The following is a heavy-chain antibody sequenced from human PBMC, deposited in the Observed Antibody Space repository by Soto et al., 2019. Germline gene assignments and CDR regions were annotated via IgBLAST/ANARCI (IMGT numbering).Heavy chain of an antibody. CDR3: ARNTVGYYDSSGPGAFDI. V-gene: IGHV4-34*01. CDR2: INHSGSA. J-gene: IGHJ3*02. Sequence: PSETLSLTCDVYGGSFSGYIWTWIRQTPGKGLQWIGQINHSGSANYNPSLKSRVTISVHTSNSQFSLKLSSVTAVDTAVYYCARNTVGYYDSSGPGAFDILGQGTMVTVSS. D-gene: IGHD3-22*01. CDR1: GGSFSGYI.